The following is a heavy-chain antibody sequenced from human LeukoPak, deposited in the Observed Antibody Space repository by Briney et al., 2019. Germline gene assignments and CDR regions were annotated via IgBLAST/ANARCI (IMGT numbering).Heavy chain of an antibody. CDR1: GFTFSSHV. D-gene: IGHD1-26*01. Sequence: GGSLRLSCAASGFTFSSHVMSWVRQAPGKGLEWVSSISNTGDDTFYANSVKGRFAISSDNFKNTLYLQMNSLRPDDTALYYCTKRGAYHSGRSYLFVFWGQGALVTVSS. V-gene: IGHV3-23*01. CDR2: ISNTGDDT. CDR3: TKRGAYHSGRSYLFVF. J-gene: IGHJ4*02.